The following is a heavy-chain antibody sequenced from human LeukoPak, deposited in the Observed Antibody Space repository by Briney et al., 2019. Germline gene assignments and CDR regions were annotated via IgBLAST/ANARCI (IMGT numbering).Heavy chain of an antibody. D-gene: IGHD3-22*01. CDR3: ARGSRYDSSGYHADY. CDR1: GGSISSGGYS. J-gene: IGHJ4*02. CDR2: IYHSGST. V-gene: IGHV4-30-2*01. Sequence: PSPTLSLTCAVSGGSISSGGYSWSWIRQPPGKGLEWIGYIYHSGSTYYNPSLKSRVTISVDRSKNQFSLKLSSVTAADTAVYYCARGSRYDSSGYHADYWGQGTLVTVSS.